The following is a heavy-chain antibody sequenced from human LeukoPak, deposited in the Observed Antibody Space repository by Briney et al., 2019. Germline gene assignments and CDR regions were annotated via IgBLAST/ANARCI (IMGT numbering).Heavy chain of an antibody. D-gene: IGHD3-16*02. CDR1: GYTFTSYD. Sequence: ASVKVSCKASGYTFTSYDINWVRQATGQGLEWMGWMNPNSGNTGYAQKFQGRVTMTRNTSISTAYMELRSLRSDDTAVYYCARDSRPESPYYDYVWGSYRSHFDYWGQGTLVTVSS. CDR2: MNPNSGNT. V-gene: IGHV1-8*01. J-gene: IGHJ4*02. CDR3: ARDSRPESPYYDYVWGSYRSHFDY.